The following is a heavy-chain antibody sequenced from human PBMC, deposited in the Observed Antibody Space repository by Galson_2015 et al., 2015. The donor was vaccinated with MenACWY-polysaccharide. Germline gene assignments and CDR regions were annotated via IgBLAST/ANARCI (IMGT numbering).Heavy chain of an antibody. V-gene: IGHV6-1*01. Sequence: CAISGDSVSNHHVAWNWIRQSPSRGLEWLGRTYRGSNQYAASMRGRIAINSDTPTNQFSLQLSSVTPEDTGLYYCARGAYSSFDIWGQGTMVTVSS. D-gene: IGHD2-15*01. CDR1: GDSVSNHHVA. CDR3: ARGAYSSFDI. CDR2: TYRGSN. J-gene: IGHJ3*02.